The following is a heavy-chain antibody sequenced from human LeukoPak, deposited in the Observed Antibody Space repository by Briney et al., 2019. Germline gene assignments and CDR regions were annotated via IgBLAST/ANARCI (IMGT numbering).Heavy chain of an antibody. J-gene: IGHJ3*01. CDR1: GFTFSPYT. Sequence: GGSLRLSCAASGFTFSPYTMNWVRQAPGKGLEWVSSISSTTGYIYYAASVKGRFTISRDNAKNSLYLQMNSLRVGDTAVYYCARESGYDRPDAFDFWGQGTMVTVSS. CDR2: ISSTTGYI. D-gene: IGHD5-12*01. V-gene: IGHV3-21*01. CDR3: ARESGYDRPDAFDF.